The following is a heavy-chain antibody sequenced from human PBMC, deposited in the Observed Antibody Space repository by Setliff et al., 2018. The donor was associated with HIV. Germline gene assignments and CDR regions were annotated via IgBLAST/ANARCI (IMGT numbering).Heavy chain of an antibody. V-gene: IGHV5-51*01. Sequence: PGESLKISCKGPGYSFPTYWIGWVRQKPGKGLEWMGIIYPSDSNTIYSPSFQGQVTTSADKSITTAYLQWSSLEASDTAMYYCARSNWGSFHYWYFDLWGRGTLVTVSS. CDR3: ARSNWGSFHYWYFDL. J-gene: IGHJ2*01. CDR2: IYPSDSNT. D-gene: IGHD7-27*01. CDR1: GYSFPTYW.